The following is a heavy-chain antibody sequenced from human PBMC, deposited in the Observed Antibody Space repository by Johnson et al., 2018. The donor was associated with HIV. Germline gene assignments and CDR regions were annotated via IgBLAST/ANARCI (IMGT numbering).Heavy chain of an antibody. Sequence: EVQLVESGGGVVQPGRSLRLTCEASGFTFSKYAMSWVRQAPGKGLVWVSAISGSGMRAYYGDSVKGQFTISRDISKNTLYLQMGSLRVEDMAVYYCARSDVDIVATILFDIWGQGTMVTVSS. D-gene: IGHD5-12*01. J-gene: IGHJ3*02. CDR2: ISGSGMRA. CDR1: GFTFSKYA. V-gene: IGHV3-23*04. CDR3: ARSDVDIVATILFDI.